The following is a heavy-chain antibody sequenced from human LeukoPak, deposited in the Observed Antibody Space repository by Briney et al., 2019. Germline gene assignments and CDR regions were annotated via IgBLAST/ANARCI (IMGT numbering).Heavy chain of an antibody. CDR2: MNPNSGNT. D-gene: IGHD1-26*01. CDR1: GYTFTSYD. V-gene: IGHV1-8*01. J-gene: IGHJ4*02. Sequence: GASVKVPCKASGYTFTSYDINWVRQATGQGLEWMGWMNPNSGNTGYAQKFQGRVTMTRNTSISTAYMELSSLRSEDTAVYYCARGRVGATWDDYWGQGTLSPSPQ. CDR3: ARGRVGATWDDY.